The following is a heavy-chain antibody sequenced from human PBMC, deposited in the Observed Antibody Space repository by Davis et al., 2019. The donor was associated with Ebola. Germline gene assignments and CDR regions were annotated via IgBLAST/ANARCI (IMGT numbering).Heavy chain of an antibody. D-gene: IGHD4-23*01. CDR2: IIPIFGTA. CDR1: GGTFSSYA. J-gene: IGHJ6*02. CDR3: ARDGGRGLYYYYGMDV. Sequence: AASVKVSCKASGGTFSSYAISWVRQAPGQGLEWMGGIIPIFGTANYAQKFQGRVTITADESTSTAYMELSSLRSEDTAVYYCARDGGRGLYYYYGMDVWGQGTTVTVSS. V-gene: IGHV1-69*13.